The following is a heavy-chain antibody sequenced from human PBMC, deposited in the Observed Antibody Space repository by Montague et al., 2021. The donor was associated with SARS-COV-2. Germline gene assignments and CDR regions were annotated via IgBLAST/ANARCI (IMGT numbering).Heavy chain of an antibody. J-gene: IGHJ2*01. CDR1: GXSISRYY. V-gene: IGHV4-4*07. CDR2: IYTGGYV. CDR3: ARAIWHLDV. Sequence: SETLSLTCSVSGXSISRYYWSWIRQSDGKGLEWIGRIYTGGYVNYNPALQSRVSTSVDTSKSQVSLNVTSVTAADTAVYYCARAIWHLDVWGRGILVTVSS.